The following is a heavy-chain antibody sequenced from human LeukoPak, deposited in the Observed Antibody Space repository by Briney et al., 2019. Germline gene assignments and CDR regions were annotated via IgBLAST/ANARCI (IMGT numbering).Heavy chain of an antibody. CDR2: ISYDGSNK. V-gene: IGHV3-30-3*01. CDR1: GFTFNSYA. J-gene: IGHJ4*02. D-gene: IGHD3-9*01. CDR3: ARHDWDY. Sequence: GSLRLSCAASGFTFNSYAMHWVRQAPGKGLEWVAVISYDGSNKYYADSVKGRFTISRDNSKNTLYLQMNSLRAEDTAVYYCARHDWDYWGQGTLVTVSS.